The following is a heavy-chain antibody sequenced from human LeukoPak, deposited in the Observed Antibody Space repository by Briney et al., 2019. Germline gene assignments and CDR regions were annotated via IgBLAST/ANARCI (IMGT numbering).Heavy chain of an antibody. Sequence: GGSLRLSCAASGFTFSSYSMNWVRQAPGKGLEWVSYISISSSTIYYADSVKGRFTISRDNAKNSLYLQMNSLRAEDTAVYYCARDVVSRVGASDAFDIWGQGTMVTVSS. V-gene: IGHV3-48*01. CDR2: ISISSSTI. CDR3: ARDVVSRVGASDAFDI. CDR1: GFTFSSYS. D-gene: IGHD1-26*01. J-gene: IGHJ3*02.